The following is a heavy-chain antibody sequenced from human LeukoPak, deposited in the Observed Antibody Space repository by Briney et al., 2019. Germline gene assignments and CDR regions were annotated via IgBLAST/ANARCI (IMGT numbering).Heavy chain of an antibody. CDR2: VSDGGGNT. V-gene: IGHV3-23*01. CDR3: AKGVHKLNYDFWSGYYPPIYFDY. Sequence: GGSLRLSCAASGFTFSTYAMNWVRQAPGKGLEWVSGVSDGGGNTYYVDSVKGRFTISRDNSRNTVYLHMNSLRAEDTALYYCAKGVHKLNYDFWSGYYPPIYFDYWGQGTLVTVSS. J-gene: IGHJ4*02. CDR1: GFTFSTYA. D-gene: IGHD3-3*01.